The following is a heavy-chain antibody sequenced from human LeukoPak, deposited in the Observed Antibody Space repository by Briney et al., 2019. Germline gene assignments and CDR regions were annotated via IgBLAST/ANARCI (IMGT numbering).Heavy chain of an antibody. D-gene: IGHD2-2*02. V-gene: IGHV4-34*01. CDR3: ARGSDTVVVPAAIRGFDY. Sequence: SETLSLTCAVYGGSFSGYYWSWIRQPPGKGLEWIGEINHSGSTNYNPSLKSRVTISVDTSKNQFSLKLSSVTAADTAVYYCARGSDTVVVPAAIRGFDYWGQGTLVTVSS. J-gene: IGHJ4*02. CDR2: INHSGST. CDR1: GGSFSGYY.